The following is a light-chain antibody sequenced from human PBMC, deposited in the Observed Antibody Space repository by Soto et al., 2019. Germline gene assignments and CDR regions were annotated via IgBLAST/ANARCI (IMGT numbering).Light chain of an antibody. CDR3: QNYHSAPWT. Sequence: IQMTQSPSTLSASVGDRVTITCWASQAISNFLAWYQQKPGKVPKLLMYGASTVPSGVASRFSGSGSGTDFTLTISSLQPEDVATYYCQNYHSAPWTFGQGTKVEIK. CDR2: GAS. J-gene: IGKJ1*01. V-gene: IGKV1-27*01. CDR1: QAISNF.